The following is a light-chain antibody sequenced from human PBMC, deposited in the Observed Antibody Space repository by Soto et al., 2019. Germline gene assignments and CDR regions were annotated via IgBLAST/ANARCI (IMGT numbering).Light chain of an antibody. V-gene: IGKV3-20*01. J-gene: IGKJ1*01. Sequence: EIVFTQSPGTLSLSPGERATLSCRASQSVSSSYLAWYQQKPGQAPRLLIYGASSRATGIPDRFSGSGSGTDFTLTISRLEPEDFVVYYCQQYGSSPPSTFGQGTTVEIK. CDR2: GAS. CDR1: QSVSSSY. CDR3: QQYGSSPPST.